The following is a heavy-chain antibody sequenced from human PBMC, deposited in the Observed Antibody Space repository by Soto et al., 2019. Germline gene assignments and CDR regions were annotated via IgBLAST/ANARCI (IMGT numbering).Heavy chain of an antibody. CDR2: ISGSGGST. V-gene: IGHV3-23*01. J-gene: IGHJ4*02. CDR1: GFTFSSYA. Sequence: GGSLRLSCAASGFTFSSYAMSWVRQAPGKGLEWVSAISGSGGSTYYADSVKGRFTISRDNSKNTLYLQMNSLRAEDTAVYYCAKDLDYYDSSGYPLYYFDYWGQGTLVTVSA. CDR3: AKDLDYYDSSGYPLYYFDY. D-gene: IGHD3-22*01.